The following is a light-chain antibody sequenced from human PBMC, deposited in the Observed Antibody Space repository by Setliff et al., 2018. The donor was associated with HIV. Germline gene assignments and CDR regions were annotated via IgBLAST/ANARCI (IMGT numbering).Light chain of an antibody. CDR2: DDI. V-gene: IGLV2-14*03. CDR1: SSDVGGYYS. J-gene: IGLJ1*01. CDR3: SSYTTSSTLYV. Sequence: QPALTQPASVSGSPGQSITISCTGISSDVGGYYSVSWYQQHPGKAPKLMIYDDINRPSGVSNRFSGSRSGNTASLTISGLQVEDEADYYCSSYTTSSTLYVFGPGTKVTVL.